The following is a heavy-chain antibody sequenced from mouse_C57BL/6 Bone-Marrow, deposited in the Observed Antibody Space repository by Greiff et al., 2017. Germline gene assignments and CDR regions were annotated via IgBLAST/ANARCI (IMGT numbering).Heavy chain of an antibody. CDR3: ARRIYYGYDAWFAY. V-gene: IGHV1-64*01. J-gene: IGHJ3*01. CDR2: IHPNSGST. CDR1: GYTFTSYW. Sequence: QVQLQQPGAELVKPGASVKLSCKASGYTFTSYWMHWVKQRPGQGLEWIGMIHPNSGSTNYKEKFKSKATLTVDKSSSTAYMQLSSLTSEDFAVHYCARRIYYGYDAWFAYWGQGTLVTVSP. D-gene: IGHD2-2*01.